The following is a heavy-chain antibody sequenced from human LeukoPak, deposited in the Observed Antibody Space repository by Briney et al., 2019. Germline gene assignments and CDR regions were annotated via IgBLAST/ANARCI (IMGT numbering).Heavy chain of an antibody. CDR2: IYYSGST. J-gene: IGHJ4*02. D-gene: IGHD3-22*01. V-gene: IGHV4-61*08. CDR3: ARATNYYDSSGYYS. Sequence: SQTLSLTCTVSGGSISSGGYYWSWIRQPPGKGLEWIGYIYYSGSTNYNPSLKSRVTISVDTSKNQFSLKLSSVTAADTAVYYCARATNYYDSSGYYSWGQGTLVTVSS. CDR1: GGSISSGGYY.